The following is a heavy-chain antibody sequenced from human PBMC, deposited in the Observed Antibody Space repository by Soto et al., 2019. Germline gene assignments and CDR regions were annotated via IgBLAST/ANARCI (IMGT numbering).Heavy chain of an antibody. V-gene: IGHV4-4*08. J-gene: IGHJ4*02. Sequence: SETLSLTCTVSGGSISSYYWSWIRQPPGKGLEWIGYIYYSGNTNYNPSLTSRLTISVDTSKNKFSLNLSSVTAADTAVYYCARDRTQQTVFDHWGQGNMVTVSS. CDR2: IYYSGNT. CDR3: ARDRTQQTVFDH. CDR1: GGSISSYY.